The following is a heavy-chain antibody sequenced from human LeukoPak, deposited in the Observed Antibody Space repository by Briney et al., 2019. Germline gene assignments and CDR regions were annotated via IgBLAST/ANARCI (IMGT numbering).Heavy chain of an antibody. V-gene: IGHV4-59*01. CDR2: IYYSGST. CDR3: AVGMGSSGYYFDY. CDR1: GGSISSYY. D-gene: IGHD3-22*01. Sequence: SETLSLTCTVSGGSISSYYWSWIRQPPGKGLEWIGYIYYSGSTNHNPSLESQVTISVDTSKNQFSLKLSSVTAADTAVYYCAVGMGSSGYYFDYWGQGTLVTVSS. J-gene: IGHJ4*02.